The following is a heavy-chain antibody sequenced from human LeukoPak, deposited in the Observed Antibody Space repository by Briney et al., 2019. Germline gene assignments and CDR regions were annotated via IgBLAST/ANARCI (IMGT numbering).Heavy chain of an antibody. CDR2: INPNSGGT. D-gene: IGHD2-2*01. CDR1: GYTFTGYY. J-gene: IGHJ6*04. V-gene: IGHV1-2*04. CDR3: ARGEATSRGRTSSYGMDV. Sequence: ASVKVSCKASGYTFTGYYMHWVRQAPGQGVERMGWINPNSGGTNYAQKFQGWVTMTRDTSISTAYMELSRLRYDDTAVYYCARGEATSRGRTSSYGMDVWGKGTTVTVSS.